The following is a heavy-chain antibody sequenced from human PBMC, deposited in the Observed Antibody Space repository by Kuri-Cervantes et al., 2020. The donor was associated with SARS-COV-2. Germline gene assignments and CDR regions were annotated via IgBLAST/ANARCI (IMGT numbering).Heavy chain of an antibody. Sequence: GESLKISCAASGFTFSSCAMHWVRQAPGKGLEWVAVISYDGSDKYYADSVKGRFTISRDNSKNTLYLQMNSLRAEDTAVYYCARSYTAMDLRLLAYYYYGMDVWGQGTTVTVSS. D-gene: IGHD5-18*01. V-gene: IGHV3-30-3*01. CDR2: ISYDGSDK. CDR1: GFTFSSCA. CDR3: ARSYTAMDLRLLAYYYYGMDV. J-gene: IGHJ6*02.